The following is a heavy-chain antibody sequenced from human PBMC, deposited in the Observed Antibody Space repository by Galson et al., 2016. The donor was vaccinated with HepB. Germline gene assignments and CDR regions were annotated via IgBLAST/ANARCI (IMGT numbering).Heavy chain of an antibody. J-gene: IGHJ4*02. D-gene: IGHD6-19*01. CDR3: AKDGVSGGWLTGCYFEY. V-gene: IGHV3-21*01. CDR1: GFTFSSYS. CDR2: MSSGKSYI. Sequence: SLRLSCAASGFTFSSYSMNWVRKAPGKGLEWVSSMSSGKSYIYYADSVKGRSTVSRDNAKNSLYLHINSLRVEDTAGYYCAKDGVSGGWLTGCYFEYWGQGTLVTVSA.